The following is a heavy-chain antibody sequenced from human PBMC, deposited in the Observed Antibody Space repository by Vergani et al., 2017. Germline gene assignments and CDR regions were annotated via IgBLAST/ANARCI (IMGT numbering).Heavy chain of an antibody. Sequence: EVQLVESGGGLVKPGGSLRLSCAASGFTFSSYSMNWVRQAPGKGLEWVSSISSSSSYIYYADSVKGRFTISRDNAKNSLYLQMNSLRAEDTAVYYCARSSCSGGSCYPKDTGTGVSWGQGTLVTVSS. D-gene: IGHD2-15*01. CDR2: ISSSSSYI. J-gene: IGHJ4*02. CDR3: ARSSCSGGSCYPKDTGTGVS. CDR1: GFTFSSYS. V-gene: IGHV3-21*01.